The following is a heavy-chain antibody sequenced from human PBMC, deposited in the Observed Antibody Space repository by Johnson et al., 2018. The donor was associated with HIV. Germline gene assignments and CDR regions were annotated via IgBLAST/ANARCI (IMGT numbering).Heavy chain of an antibody. CDR2: ISYDGSSK. V-gene: IGHV3-30-3*02. J-gene: IGHJ3*02. Sequence: QEQLVESGGGVVQPGRSLKLSCAASEFTFSNYAMHWVRQAPGKGLEWVAVISYDGSSKYFAVSVTGRFSISRDNSKNTLYLQMNSLTAEDTAVYYCAKPQWVSSGAFDIWGQGTMVTVSS. D-gene: IGHD3-3*01. CDR1: EFTFSNYA. CDR3: AKPQWVSSGAFDI.